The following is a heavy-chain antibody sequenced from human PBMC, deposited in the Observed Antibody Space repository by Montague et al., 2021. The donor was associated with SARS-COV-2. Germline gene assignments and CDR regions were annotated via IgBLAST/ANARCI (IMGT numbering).Heavy chain of an antibody. V-gene: IGHV4-34*01. D-gene: IGHD2-8*01. CDR1: GGSFNFYY. CDR2: INHRGST. CDR3: ARGHDVYAINGYLNY. Sequence: SETLSLTCGVYGGSFNFYYWSWIRQPPGKGLEWIGEINHRGSTNYNPSLKTRVTISIDTSKNQFSLKLSSVTAADTAVYYCARGHDVYAINGYLNYWGQGTLVTVSS. J-gene: IGHJ4*02.